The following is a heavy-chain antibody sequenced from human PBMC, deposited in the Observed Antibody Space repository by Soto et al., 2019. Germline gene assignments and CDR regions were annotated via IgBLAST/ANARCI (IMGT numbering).Heavy chain of an antibody. CDR3: AREGRGKKAGYNGLVSLGY. J-gene: IGHJ4*02. CDR1: GSRFSNYV. D-gene: IGHD2-2*02. Sequence: QVQLEQSGAEVKTPGSSLKVSCTVSGSRFSNYVISWVRQAPGHGLEWLGRIIPIFNTTQYAQKFQGRVTITADKSTNTASLELSSLRSDDTAVYYCAREGRGKKAGYNGLVSLGYWGQGTLVTVSS. V-gene: IGHV1-69*06. CDR2: IIPIFNTT.